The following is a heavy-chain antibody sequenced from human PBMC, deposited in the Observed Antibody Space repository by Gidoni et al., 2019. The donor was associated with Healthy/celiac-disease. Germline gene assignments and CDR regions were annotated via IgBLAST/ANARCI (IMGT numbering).Heavy chain of an antibody. CDR3: ARDQGSSWYSYYYGMDV. V-gene: IGHV3-21*01. Sequence: EVQLVESGGGLVKPGGSLRLYCAASGFTFSSSSMNWVRQAPGKGLEWVSSISSSSSYIYYADSVKGRFTISRDNAKNSLYLQMNSLRAEDTAVYYCARDQGSSWYSYYYGMDVWGQGTTVTVSS. CDR2: ISSSSSYI. D-gene: IGHD6-13*01. CDR1: GFTFSSSS. J-gene: IGHJ6*02.